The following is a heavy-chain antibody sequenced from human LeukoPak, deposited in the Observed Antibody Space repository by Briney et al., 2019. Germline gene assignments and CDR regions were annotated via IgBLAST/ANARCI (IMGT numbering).Heavy chain of an antibody. J-gene: IGHJ4*02. Sequence: PSETLSLTCTVSGGSISSYYWSWIRQPPGEGLEWIGYIYYSGSTNYNPSLKSRVTISVDTSKNQFSLKLSSVTAADTGVYYCARLNYDSSLLDYWGQGTLVTVSS. D-gene: IGHD3-22*01. CDR1: GGSISSYY. CDR2: IYYSGST. V-gene: IGHV4-59*08. CDR3: ARLNYDSSLLDY.